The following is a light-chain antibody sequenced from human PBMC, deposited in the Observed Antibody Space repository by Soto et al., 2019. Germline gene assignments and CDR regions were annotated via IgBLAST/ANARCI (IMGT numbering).Light chain of an antibody. CDR1: SGHSNYA. CDR3: QTWGTGPRV. Sequence: QLVLTQSPSASASLGASVKLTCTLSSGHSNYAIAWHQQQPEKGPRYLMKLNSDGSHSKGDGIPDRFSGSTSGAERYLTISSLQSEDESDYYCQTWGTGPRVFGGGTKLTVL. CDR2: LNSDGSH. V-gene: IGLV4-69*01. J-gene: IGLJ3*02.